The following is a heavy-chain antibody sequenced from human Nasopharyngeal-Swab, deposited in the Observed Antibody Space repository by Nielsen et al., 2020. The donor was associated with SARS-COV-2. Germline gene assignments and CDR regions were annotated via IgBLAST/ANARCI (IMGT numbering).Heavy chain of an antibody. V-gene: IGHV3-11*04. Sequence: GESLKISCAASGFTFSDYYMSWIRRAPGKGLEWVSYISSSGSTIYYADSVKGRFTISRDNAKNSLYLQMNSLRAEDTAVYYCARGASNIPFDYWGQGTLVTVSS. CDR2: ISSSGSTI. D-gene: IGHD2/OR15-2a*01. J-gene: IGHJ4*02. CDR1: GFTFSDYY. CDR3: ARGASNIPFDY.